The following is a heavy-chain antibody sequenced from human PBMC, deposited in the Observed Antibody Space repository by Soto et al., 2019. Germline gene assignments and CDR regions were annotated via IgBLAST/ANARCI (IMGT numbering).Heavy chain of an antibody. D-gene: IGHD3-22*01. CDR3: ARAIAYYGLDV. Sequence: PGGSLRLSCAASGFTFRSYSMNWVRQAPGKGLEWVSRTNDDGSITSYADSVKGRFAISRDNAKNTLYLQMSSLRVEDTGVYYCARAIAYYGLDVWGQGTTVTVSS. J-gene: IGHJ6*02. CDR1: GFTFRSYS. CDR2: TNDDGSIT. V-gene: IGHV3-74*01.